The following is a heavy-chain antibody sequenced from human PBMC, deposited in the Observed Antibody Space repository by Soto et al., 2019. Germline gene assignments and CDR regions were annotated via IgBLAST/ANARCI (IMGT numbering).Heavy chain of an antibody. CDR2: IDPSDSYT. CDR3: ARHLMSMIGTTPAFEI. D-gene: IGHD3-22*01. V-gene: IGHV5-10-1*01. J-gene: IGHJ3*02. Sequence: RGESLKISCKGSGYSFTKYWITWVRQMPGKGLEWMGRIDPSDSYTDYSPSFQGHVTMSTDKSITTAYLQWNSLRASDTAIYYCARHLMSMIGTTPAFEIWGQGTKVTVSS. CDR1: GYSFTKYW.